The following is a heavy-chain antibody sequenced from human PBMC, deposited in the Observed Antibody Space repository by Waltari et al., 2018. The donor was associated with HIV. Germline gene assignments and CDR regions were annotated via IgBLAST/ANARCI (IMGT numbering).Heavy chain of an antibody. CDR2: IYSGGST. V-gene: IGHV3-53*01. Sequence: EVQLVESGGGLIQPGGSLRLSCAASGITVSSNYMTWVRQAPGKGVEWVAVIYSGGSTYYADSVKGRFTISRDNSKNTLYLQMNSLRAEDTAVYYCARARTYYDFWSGNYSPDYFDYWGQGTLITVSS. J-gene: IGHJ4*02. CDR3: ARARTYYDFWSGNYSPDYFDY. CDR1: GITVSSNY. D-gene: IGHD3-3*01.